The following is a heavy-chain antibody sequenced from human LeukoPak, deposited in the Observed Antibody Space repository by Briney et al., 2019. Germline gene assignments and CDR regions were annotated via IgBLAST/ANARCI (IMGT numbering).Heavy chain of an antibody. V-gene: IGHV1-2*02. CDR3: ARRLHYYDSSGPLGGAFDI. CDR1: GYTFISYS. CDR2: INPNSGGS. D-gene: IGHD3-22*01. Sequence: ASVKVSCKASGYTFISYSMNWVRQAPGQGLEWMGWINPNSGGSNYAQKFQGRVTMTRDTSISTAYMELSRLRSDDTAMYYCARRLHYYDSSGPLGGAFDIWGQGTMVTVSS. J-gene: IGHJ3*02.